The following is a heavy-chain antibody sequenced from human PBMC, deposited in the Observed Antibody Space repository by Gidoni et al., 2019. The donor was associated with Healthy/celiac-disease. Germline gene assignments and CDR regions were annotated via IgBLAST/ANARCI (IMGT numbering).Heavy chain of an antibody. V-gene: IGHV4-30-4*01. Sequence: QVQLQESGPGLVKPSQTLSRTCTVSGGSISSGDYYWSWIRQPPGKGLEWIGYIYYSVSPYYTPSLKSRVTISVDTSKNQFSLKLSSVTAADTAVYYCARDFKTYYYDSSGFGWFDPWGQGTLVTVSS. CDR2: IYYSVSP. CDR3: ARDFKTYYYDSSGFGWFDP. J-gene: IGHJ5*02. D-gene: IGHD3-22*01. CDR1: GGSISSGDYY.